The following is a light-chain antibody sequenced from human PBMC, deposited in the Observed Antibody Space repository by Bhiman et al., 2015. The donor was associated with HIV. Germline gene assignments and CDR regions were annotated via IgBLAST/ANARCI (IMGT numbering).Light chain of an antibody. Sequence: QSALTQPASVSGSPGQSISISCTGTRSDVGGNNYVAWYQQHPGNAPRLMIYDVSNRPSGVSHRFSGSKSGNTASLTISGLQVEDEADYYCGSYTSSSTWVFGGGTRLTVL. CDR2: DVS. CDR3: GSYTSSSTWV. J-gene: IGLJ3*02. V-gene: IGLV2-14*03. CDR1: RSDVGGNNY.